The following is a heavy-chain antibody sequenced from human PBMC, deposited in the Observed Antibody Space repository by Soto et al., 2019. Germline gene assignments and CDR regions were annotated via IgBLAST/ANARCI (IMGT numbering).Heavy chain of an antibody. Sequence: GGSLRLSCTTSGFTFGDYAMSWVRQAPGTGLEWVGFIRTKAYGGTTEYAASVKGRFTISRDDSKSIAYLQMNSLKTEDTAVYYCTSGGFYSDSSGYRYYFDYWGQGALVTVSS. J-gene: IGHJ4*02. CDR2: IRTKAYGGTT. CDR1: GFTFGDYA. CDR3: TSGGFYSDSSGYRYYFDY. V-gene: IGHV3-49*04. D-gene: IGHD3-22*01.